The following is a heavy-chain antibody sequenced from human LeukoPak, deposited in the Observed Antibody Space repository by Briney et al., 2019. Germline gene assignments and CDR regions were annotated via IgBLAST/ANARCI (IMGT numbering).Heavy chain of an antibody. D-gene: IGHD3-9*01. J-gene: IGHJ4*02. CDR1: GYSFSNYW. CDR2: ILPANSET. CDR3: ARQYYDILTDPNYFDS. V-gene: IGHV5-51*01. Sequence: GESLQISCQGSGYSFSNYWIGWVRQLPGKGLEGVGIILPANSETRYSPSFQGQVTMSADKSISTAYLQWSSLKAADTAMYYCARQYYDILTDPNYFDSWGQGTLVTVSS.